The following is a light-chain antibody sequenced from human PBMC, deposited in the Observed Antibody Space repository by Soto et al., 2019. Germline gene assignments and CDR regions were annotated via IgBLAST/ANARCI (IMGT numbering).Light chain of an antibody. CDR2: DVS. V-gene: IGLV2-11*01. CDR3: CSYAGSYTV. CDR1: SSDVGGYNY. Sequence: QSALTQPRSVSGSPGQSVTISCTGTSSDVGGYNYVSWYHQHPGKAPKLMIYDVSKRPSGVPDRFSGYKSGNAASLTISGLQAEGEADCYCCSYAGSYTVFGGGTKLTVL. J-gene: IGLJ3*02.